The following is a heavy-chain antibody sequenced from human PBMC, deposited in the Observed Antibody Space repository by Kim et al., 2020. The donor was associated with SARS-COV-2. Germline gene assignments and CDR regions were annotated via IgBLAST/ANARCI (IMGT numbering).Heavy chain of an antibody. CDR1: GYTFTSYG. J-gene: IGHJ6*02. Sequence: ASVKVSCKASGYTFTSYGISWVRQAPGQGLEWMGWISAYNGNTNYAQKLQGRVTMTTDTSTSTAYMELRSLRSDDTAVYYCARGMRQWLVRGVETYYGMDVWGQGTTVTVSS. CDR3: ARGMRQWLVRGVETYYGMDV. V-gene: IGHV1-18*04. CDR2: ISAYNGNT. D-gene: IGHD6-19*01.